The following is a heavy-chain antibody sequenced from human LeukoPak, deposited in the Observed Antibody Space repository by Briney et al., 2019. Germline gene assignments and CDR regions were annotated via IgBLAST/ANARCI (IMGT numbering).Heavy chain of an antibody. CDR1: GFTFAEYT. Sequence: PGGSLSLSCAASGFTFAEYTMHWVRQAPGKGLEWVSLISWNGARIHYGDSVKGRFTISRDNSKNSLYLQMNSLRTEDTALYYCVKDLVAASENVRGWYPMDYWGQGTLVTVSS. V-gene: IGHV3-43*01. CDR2: ISWNGARI. CDR3: VKDLVAASENVRGWYPMDY. J-gene: IGHJ4*02. D-gene: IGHD6-19*01.